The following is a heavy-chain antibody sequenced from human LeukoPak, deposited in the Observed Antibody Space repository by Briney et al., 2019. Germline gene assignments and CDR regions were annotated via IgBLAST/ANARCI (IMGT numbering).Heavy chain of an antibody. V-gene: IGHV1-46*01. CDR2: INPTGGST. CDR1: GYTFTSYY. Sequence: ASVKVSCKASGYTFTSYYMHWVRQAPGQGLEWMGLINPTGGSTGYAQKFQGRVTMTRDMSTSTDYMELSSLRSEDTAIYYCARSRPYYYVNVWGKGTTVTVSS. J-gene: IGHJ6*04. D-gene: IGHD3-10*02. CDR3: ARSRPYYYVNV.